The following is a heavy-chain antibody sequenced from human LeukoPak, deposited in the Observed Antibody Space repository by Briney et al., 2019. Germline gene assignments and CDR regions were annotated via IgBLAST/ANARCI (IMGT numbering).Heavy chain of an antibody. CDR3: ARDRVVGLGIDNAFDI. D-gene: IGHD2-15*01. J-gene: IGHJ3*02. Sequence: ASVKVSCKASGGTFSSYAISWVRQAPGQGLEWMGRITPILGIANYAQKFQGRVTITADKSTSTAYMELSSLRSEDTAVYYCARDRVVGLGIDNAFDIWGHGTMVTVSS. V-gene: IGHV1-69*04. CDR1: GGTFSSYA. CDR2: ITPILGIA.